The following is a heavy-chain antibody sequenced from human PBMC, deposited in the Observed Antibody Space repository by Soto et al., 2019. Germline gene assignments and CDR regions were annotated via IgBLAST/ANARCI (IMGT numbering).Heavy chain of an antibody. CDR2: IIPILGIA. Sequence: QVQLVQSGAEVKKPGSSVKVSCKASGGTFSSYTISWVRQAPGQGLEWMGRIIPILGIANYAQKFQGRVTITADKSTSTAYRELSSLRSEDTAVYYCALGLGAMIVGYYFDYWGQGTLVTVAS. CDR1: GGTFSSYT. J-gene: IGHJ4*02. CDR3: ALGLGAMIVGYYFDY. D-gene: IGHD3-22*01. V-gene: IGHV1-69*02.